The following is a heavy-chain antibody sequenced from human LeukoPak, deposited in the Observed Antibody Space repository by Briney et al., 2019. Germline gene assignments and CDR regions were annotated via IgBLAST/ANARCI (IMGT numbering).Heavy chain of an antibody. V-gene: IGHV1-2*02. CDR2: INPNSGGT. D-gene: IGHD2-2*02. J-gene: IGHJ4*02. Sequence: ASVNVSCTASGYTFTGYYMHWVRQAPGQGLEWMGWINPNSGGTNYAQKFQGRVTMTRDTSISTAYMELSRLRSDDTAVYYCARDPNIVVVPAAISFDYWGQGTLVTVSS. CDR3: ARDPNIVVVPAAISFDY. CDR1: GYTFTGYY.